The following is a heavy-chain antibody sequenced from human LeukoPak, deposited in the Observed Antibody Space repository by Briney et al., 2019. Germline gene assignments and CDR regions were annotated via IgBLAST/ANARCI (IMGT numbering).Heavy chain of an antibody. J-gene: IGHJ5*02. CDR3: ARYPYSTSSWSDP. V-gene: IGHV3-66*01. Sequence: GGSLRLSCAASGLTVSSDYMSWVRQAPGKGLEWVSVIYSGGGTYYADSVRGRFTISRDNSRNTLYLQLNSLRAEDTAVYYCARYPYSTSSWSDPWGQGTLVTVSS. D-gene: IGHD6-6*01. CDR1: GLTVSSDY. CDR2: IYSGGGT.